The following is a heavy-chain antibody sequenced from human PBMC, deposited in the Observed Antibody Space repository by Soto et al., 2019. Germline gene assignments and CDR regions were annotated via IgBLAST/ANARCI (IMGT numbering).Heavy chain of an antibody. CDR3: ARDGDGRMTTNPYYYNGMDV. D-gene: IGHD4-4*01. Sequence: SEALSLTCTVSGGSVSSGSYYWSWIRQAPGKGLEWIGYVFYTGRANYNASLKSRVSISLDTSNYQFSLKLSSVTAADTAVYYCARDGDGRMTTNPYYYNGMDVWGPGTTVTVSS. CDR1: GGSVSSGSYY. V-gene: IGHV4-61*01. J-gene: IGHJ6*02. CDR2: VFYTGRA.